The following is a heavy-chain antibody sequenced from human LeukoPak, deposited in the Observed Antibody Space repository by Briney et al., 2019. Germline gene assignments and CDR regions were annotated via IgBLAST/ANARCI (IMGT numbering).Heavy chain of an antibody. CDR1: GFTFSSYW. Sequence: GGSLRLSCAASGFTFSSYWMHWVRQAPGKGLVWVSRINSVGSSTSYADSVKGRFTISRDNAKNTLYLQMNSLRAEDTAVYYCARGCYDYVWGSYPFADYWGQGTLVTVSS. V-gene: IGHV3-74*01. CDR3: ARGCYDYVWGSYPFADY. J-gene: IGHJ4*02. D-gene: IGHD3-16*02. CDR2: INSVGSST.